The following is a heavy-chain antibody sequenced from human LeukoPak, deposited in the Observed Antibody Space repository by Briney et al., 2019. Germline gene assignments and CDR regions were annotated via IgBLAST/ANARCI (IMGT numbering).Heavy chain of an antibody. CDR2: IKQDGSET. D-gene: IGHD5-12*01. J-gene: IGHJ4*02. V-gene: IGHV3-7*01. CDR3: ARGLRGYTGKEDY. CDR1: GFTFSSYW. Sequence: GGSLRLSCAASGFTFSSYWMNWVRQAPGKGLEWVANIKQDGSETYYVDSVKGRFTISRDNAKKSLYLEMNSLRVEDTAVYYCARGLRGYTGKEDYWGQGTLVTVSS.